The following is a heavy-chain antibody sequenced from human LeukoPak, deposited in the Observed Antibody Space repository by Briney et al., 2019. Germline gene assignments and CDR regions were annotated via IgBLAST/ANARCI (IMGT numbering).Heavy chain of an antibody. Sequence: ASVKVSCKASGGTFSSYAISWVRQAPGQGLEWMGRIIPISGPANYAQKFQGRVTITADKSTSTAYMELSSLRSEDTAVYYCARHISGNYYDYWGQGTLVTVSS. D-gene: IGHD1-26*01. J-gene: IGHJ4*02. CDR3: ARHISGNYYDY. CDR2: IIPISGPA. V-gene: IGHV1-69*06. CDR1: GGTFSSYA.